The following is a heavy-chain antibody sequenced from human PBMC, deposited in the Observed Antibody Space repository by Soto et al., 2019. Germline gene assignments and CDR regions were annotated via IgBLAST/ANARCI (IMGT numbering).Heavy chain of an antibody. J-gene: IGHJ3*02. CDR2: IYSGGST. V-gene: IGHV3-53*04. CDR1: GFTVSSNY. Sequence: EVQLVESGGGLVQPGGSLRLSCAASGFTVSSNYMSWVRQAPGKGLEWVSVIYSGGSTYYADSVKGRFTISRHNSKNKLYLQMNRLRAEDTAVYYCASTSCYDCGAAFDIWGQGTMVTVSS. CDR3: ASTSCYDCGAAFDI. D-gene: IGHD5-12*01.